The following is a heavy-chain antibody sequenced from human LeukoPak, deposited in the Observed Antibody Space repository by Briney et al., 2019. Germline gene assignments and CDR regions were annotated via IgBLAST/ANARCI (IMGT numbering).Heavy chain of an antibody. CDR2: INPNSGGT. CDR3: ARIYGDPHPYYYYMDV. V-gene: IGHV1-2*06. Sequence: GASVKVSCKASGSTFTGYYMHWVRQAPGQGLEWMGRINPNSGGTNYAQKFQGRVTMTRDTSISTAYMELSRLRSDDTAVYYCARIYGDPHPYYYYMDVWGKGTTVTVSS. J-gene: IGHJ6*03. D-gene: IGHD4-17*01. CDR1: GSTFTGYY.